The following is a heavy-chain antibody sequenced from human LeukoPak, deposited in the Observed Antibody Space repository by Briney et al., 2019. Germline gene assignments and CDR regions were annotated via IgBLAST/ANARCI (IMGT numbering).Heavy chain of an antibody. CDR3: ARGFRLSAIEDWFDP. D-gene: IGHD2-2*02. CDR1: GGTFSSYA. Sequence: SVKVSCKASGGTFSSYAISWVRQAPGQGLEWMGGIIPIFGTANYAQKFQGRVTITADESTSTAYMELSSLRSDDTAVYYCARGFRLSAIEDWFDPWGQGTLVTVSS. CDR2: IIPIFGTA. V-gene: IGHV1-69*13. J-gene: IGHJ5*02.